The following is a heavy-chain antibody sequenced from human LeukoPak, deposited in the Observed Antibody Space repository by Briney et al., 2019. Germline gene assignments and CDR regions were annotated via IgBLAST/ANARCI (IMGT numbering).Heavy chain of an antibody. D-gene: IGHD1-1*01. J-gene: IGHJ4*02. CDR1: GFTFSSYS. Sequence: KPGGSLRLSCAASGFTFSSYSMNWVRQAPGKGLEWVGRIKSKTDGGTTDYAAPVKGRFTISRDDSKNTLYLQMSSLKTEDTAVYYCATDKRTSGTTFLHYWGQGTLVTVSS. CDR3: ATDKRTSGTTFLHY. V-gene: IGHV3-15*01. CDR2: IKSKTDGGTT.